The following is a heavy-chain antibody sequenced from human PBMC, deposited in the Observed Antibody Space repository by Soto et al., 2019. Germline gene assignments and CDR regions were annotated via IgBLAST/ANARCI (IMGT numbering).Heavy chain of an antibody. CDR3: AKRSLYSSGDVDY. Sequence: VQLLESGGGLVQPGGSLRLSCAASGFTFSSYAMSWVRQAAGKGLEWVSTISGSGANTYYADSVKGRFTISRDNSKNTLYLQMNSLRAEDTAVYYCAKRSLYSSGDVDYWGQGTLVTVSS. D-gene: IGHD6-19*01. CDR1: GFTFSSYA. J-gene: IGHJ4*02. V-gene: IGHV3-23*01. CDR2: ISGSGANT.